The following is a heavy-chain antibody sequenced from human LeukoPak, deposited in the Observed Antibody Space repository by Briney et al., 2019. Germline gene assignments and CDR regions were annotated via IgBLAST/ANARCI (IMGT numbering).Heavy chain of an antibody. CDR2: MNPNSGNT. Sequence: ASVKVSCKASGYTFTSYDINWVRQATGQGLEWMRWMNPNSGNTVYAQKFQGRVTMTRNTSISTAYMELSSLRSEDTAVYYCARDLQTPPQSWGQGTLVTVSS. CDR3: ARDLQTPPQS. V-gene: IGHV1-8*01. CDR1: GYTFTSYD. J-gene: IGHJ4*02.